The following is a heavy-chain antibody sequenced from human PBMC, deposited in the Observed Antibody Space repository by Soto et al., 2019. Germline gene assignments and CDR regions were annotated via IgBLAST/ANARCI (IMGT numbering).Heavy chain of an antibody. J-gene: IGHJ6*02. CDR1: GGTFSSYS. D-gene: IGHD2-15*01. V-gene: IGHV1-69*06. Sequence: SVKVSCKASGGTFSSYSISWVRQAPGQGLEWMGGIIPIFGTANYAQKFQGRVTITADKSTSTAYMELSSLRSEDTAVYYCARGEDIVVVVAATPPYYYGMDVWGQGTTVTVSS. CDR3: ARGEDIVVVVAATPPYYYGMDV. CDR2: IIPIFGTA.